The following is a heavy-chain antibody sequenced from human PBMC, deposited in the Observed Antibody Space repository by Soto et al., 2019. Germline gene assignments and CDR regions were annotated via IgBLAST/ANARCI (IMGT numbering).Heavy chain of an antibody. CDR2: SRDKPQGYST. CDR1: GFTLSDHY. CDR3: VRAKYFSAGSSYTRCLDF. Sequence: GGSLRLSCAGSGFTLSDHYIAWVRQAPGKGLEWVGRSRDKPQGYSTAYAASVKGRFTTSRYETKNSVHLPMNSLKTTAAADFYYVRAKYFSAGSSYTRCLDFWGQGTLVTVSS. V-gene: IGHV3-72*01. D-gene: IGHD2-2*01. J-gene: IGHJ4*02.